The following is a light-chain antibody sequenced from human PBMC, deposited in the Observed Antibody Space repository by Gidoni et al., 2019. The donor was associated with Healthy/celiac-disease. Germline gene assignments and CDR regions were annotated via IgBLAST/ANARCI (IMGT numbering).Light chain of an antibody. CDR3: QQYDNLPYT. J-gene: IGKJ2*01. CDR1: QDISNY. Sequence: IQMPQSPSSLSASVGDRVTITCQASQDISNYLHWYQQKPGKAPKLLIYDASNLETGVPSRFSGSGSGTDFTFTISSLQPEDIATYYCQQYDNLPYTFXQXTKLXIK. CDR2: DAS. V-gene: IGKV1-33*01.